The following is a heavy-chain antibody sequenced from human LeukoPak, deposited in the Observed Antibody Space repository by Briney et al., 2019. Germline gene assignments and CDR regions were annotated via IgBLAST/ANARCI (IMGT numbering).Heavy chain of an antibody. CDR2: ISSNGGST. D-gene: IGHD6-13*01. CDR1: GFTFNTYD. V-gene: IGHV3-64*01. J-gene: IGHJ4*02. Sequence: GGSLRLSCEASGFTFNTYDMNWVRQAPGKGLEYVSAISSNGGSTYYANSVKGRFTISRDNSKNTLYLQMGSLRAEDTAVYYCARHYGIAAAHFDYWGQGTLVTVSS. CDR3: ARHYGIAAAHFDY.